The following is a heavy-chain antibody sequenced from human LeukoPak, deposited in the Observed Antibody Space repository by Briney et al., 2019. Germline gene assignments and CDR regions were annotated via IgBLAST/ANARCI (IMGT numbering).Heavy chain of an antibody. V-gene: IGHV4-34*01. Sequence: SETLSLTCAVYGGSFSGYYWSWIRQPTGKGLERIGEINHSGSTNYNPSLKSRVTISVDTSKNQFSLKLSSVTAADTAVYYCARGQVYATYYYYYMDVWGKGTTVTVSS. CDR3: ARGQVYATYYYYYMDV. D-gene: IGHD2-8*01. J-gene: IGHJ6*03. CDR2: INHSGST. CDR1: GGSFSGYY.